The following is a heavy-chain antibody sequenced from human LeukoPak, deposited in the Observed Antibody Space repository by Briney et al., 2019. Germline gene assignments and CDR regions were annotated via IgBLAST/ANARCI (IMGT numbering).Heavy chain of an antibody. J-gene: IGHJ6*03. CDR2: FYHGGST. CDR3: ARLVVRGVIRYYYYMDV. Sequence: SETLSLTCTVSGYSISTGYYWDWIRQPPGKGLEWIGTFYHGGSTYYNPSLKSRVTISVDTSKNQFSLKLSSVTAADTAVYYCARLVVRGVIRYYYYMDVWGKGTTVTISS. V-gene: IGHV4-38-2*02. CDR1: GYSISTGYY. D-gene: IGHD3-10*01.